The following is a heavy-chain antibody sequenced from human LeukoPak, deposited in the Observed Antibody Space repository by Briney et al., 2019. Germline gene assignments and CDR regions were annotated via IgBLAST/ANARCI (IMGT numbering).Heavy chain of an antibody. J-gene: IGHJ4*02. CDR1: GYTFTSYY. Sequence: EASVTVSCKAPGYTFTSYYMHWVRQAPGQGLEWMGIINPSGGSTSYAQKFQGRVTMTRDTSTSTVYMELSSLRSEDTAVYYCAREGGLGGATVSDWGQGTLVTVSS. CDR3: AREGGLGGATVSD. CDR2: INPSGGST. D-gene: IGHD1-26*01. V-gene: IGHV1-46*01.